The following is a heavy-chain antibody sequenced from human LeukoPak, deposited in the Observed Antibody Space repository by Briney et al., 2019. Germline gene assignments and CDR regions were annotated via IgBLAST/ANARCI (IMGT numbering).Heavy chain of an antibody. D-gene: IGHD2-15*01. CDR3: ARGYCSGGSCLSGLAFPDY. V-gene: IGHV4-38-2*01. CDR1: GYSISSDYY. CDR2: IYHSGST. J-gene: IGHJ4*02. Sequence: PSETLSLTCAVSGYSISSDYYWGWIRQPPGKGLEWIGSIYHSGSTYYNPTLKSRVTLSVDTSKNQFSLKLSSVTAADTAVYYCARGYCSGGSCLSGLAFPDYWGQGTLVTVSS.